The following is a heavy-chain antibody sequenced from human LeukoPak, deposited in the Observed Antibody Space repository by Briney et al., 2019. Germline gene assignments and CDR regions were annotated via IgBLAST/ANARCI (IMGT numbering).Heavy chain of an antibody. CDR3: AKFYDFWSGYLDY. Sequence: GGPLILSCAASGFTFSSYAMSWVRQAPGKGLEWVSAISGSGGSTYYADSVKGRFTISRDNSKNTLYLQMNSLRAEDTAVYYCAKFYDFWSGYLDYWGQGTLVTVSS. CDR1: GFTFSSYA. J-gene: IGHJ4*02. D-gene: IGHD3-3*01. CDR2: ISGSGGST. V-gene: IGHV3-23*01.